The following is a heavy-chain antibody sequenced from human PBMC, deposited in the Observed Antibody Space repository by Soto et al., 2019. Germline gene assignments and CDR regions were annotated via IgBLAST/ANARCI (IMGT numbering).Heavy chain of an antibody. CDR3: ARKAWVRFDY. D-gene: IGHD7-27*01. V-gene: IGHV4-4*02. Sequence: SETLSLTCTVSCDSMTRSVWWTWVRQPPGKGLEWIGEVFHTGNTNYNPSLKSRVTMSVDKSTNEFSLKVTSVTAADTAIYYCARKAWVRFDYWGQGALVPVSS. J-gene: IGHJ4*02. CDR1: CDSMTRSVW. CDR2: VFHTGNT.